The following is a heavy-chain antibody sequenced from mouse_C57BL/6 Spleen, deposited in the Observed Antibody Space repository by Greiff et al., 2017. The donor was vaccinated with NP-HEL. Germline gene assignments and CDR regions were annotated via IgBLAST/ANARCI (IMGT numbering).Heavy chain of an antibody. CDR2: IDPSDSYT. D-gene: IGHD1-1*01. V-gene: IGHV1-69*01. Sequence: VQLQQPGAELVMPGASVKLSCKASGYTFTSYWMHWVKQRPGQGLEWIGEIDPSDSYTNYNQKFKGKSTLTVDKSSSTAYMQLSSLTSEDSAVYYCARGTTVVDRYAMDYWGQGTSVTVSS. CDR1: GYTFTSYW. CDR3: ARGTTVVDRYAMDY. J-gene: IGHJ4*01.